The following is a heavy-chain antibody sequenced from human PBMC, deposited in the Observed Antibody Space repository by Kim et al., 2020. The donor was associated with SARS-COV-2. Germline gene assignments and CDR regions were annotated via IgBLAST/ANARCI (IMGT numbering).Heavy chain of an antibody. V-gene: IGHV1-3*01. CDR1: GYTFTNYA. D-gene: IGHD4-17*01. CDR3: ARGLYGGNYFDY. CDR2: ITVDKGGT. Sequence: ASVKVSCKASGYTFTNYAIHWVRQAPGQGPEWMGWITVDKGGTKYEQKFQGRVTIIRDTSASTAYLELSSLRSEDTAVYYCARGLYGGNYFDYWGQGTLVTVSS. J-gene: IGHJ4*02.